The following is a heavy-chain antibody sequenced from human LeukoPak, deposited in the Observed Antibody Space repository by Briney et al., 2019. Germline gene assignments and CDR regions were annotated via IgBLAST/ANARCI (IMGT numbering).Heavy chain of an antibody. CDR3: AREVGLVQLERGNYYYGMDV. CDR1: GGTFSSYA. CDR2: IIPILGIA. D-gene: IGHD1-1*01. J-gene: IGHJ6*02. V-gene: IGHV1-69*04. Sequence: GASVKVSCKASGGTFSSYAISWVRQAPGQGLEWMGRIIPILGIANYAQKFQGRVTITADKSTSTAYMELSSLRSEDTAVYYCAREVGLVQLERGNYYYGMDVWGQGTTVTVSS.